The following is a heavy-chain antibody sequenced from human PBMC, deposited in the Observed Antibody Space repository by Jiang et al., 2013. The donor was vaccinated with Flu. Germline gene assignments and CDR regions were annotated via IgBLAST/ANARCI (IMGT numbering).Heavy chain of an antibody. J-gene: IGHJ4*02. CDR1: GGAFSSYA. CDR3: ARGVGGYSHGYILY. CDR2: IIPIFDTT. Sequence: VQLVESGAEVKKPGSSVKVSCKASGGAFSSYAISWVRQAPGQGLEWMGGIIPIFDTTKYAQKFQGRVTITVDKSTSTAYMELSGLRSDDTAVYYCARGVGGYSHGYILYWGQGTLVTVSS. V-gene: IGHV1-69*06. D-gene: IGHD5-18*01.